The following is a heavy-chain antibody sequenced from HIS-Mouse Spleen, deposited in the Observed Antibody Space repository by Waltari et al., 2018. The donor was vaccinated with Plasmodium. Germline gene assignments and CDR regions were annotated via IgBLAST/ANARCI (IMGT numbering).Heavy chain of an antibody. J-gene: IGHJ3*02. D-gene: IGHD7-27*01. CDR1: GYTFTGYF. CDR3: ARDPKQLGSAFDI. Sequence: QVQLVQSGAEVKKPGASVKVSCKASGYTFTGYFLPWVRQAPGHGLEWMGWINPNSGGTNYAQRFQGRVTMTRDTSISTAYMELSRLRSDDTAVYYCARDPKQLGSAFDIWGQGTMVTVSS. V-gene: IGHV1-2*02. CDR2: INPNSGGT.